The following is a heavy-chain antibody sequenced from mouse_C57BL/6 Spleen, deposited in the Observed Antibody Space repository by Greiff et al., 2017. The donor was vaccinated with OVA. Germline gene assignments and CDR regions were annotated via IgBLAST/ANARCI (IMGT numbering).Heavy chain of an antibody. Sequence: QVSMRQAVPNMVKPGASVKISCKASGYAFSSSWMNWVKQRPGKGLEWIGRIYPGDGDTNYNGKFTGKATLTADKSSSTAYMQLSSLTSEDSAVYFCARLYDGYSHYYAMDYWGQGTSVTVSS. CDR1: GYAFSSSW. V-gene: IGHV1-82*01. CDR2: IYPGDGDT. CDR3: ARLYDGYSHYYAMDY. J-gene: IGHJ4*01. D-gene: IGHD2-3*01.